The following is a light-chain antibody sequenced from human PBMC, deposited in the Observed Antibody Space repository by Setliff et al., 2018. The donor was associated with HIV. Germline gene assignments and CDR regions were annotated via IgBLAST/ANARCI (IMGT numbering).Light chain of an antibody. CDR2: YTN. J-gene: IGLJ1*01. V-gene: IGLV7-43*01. CDR1: TGAVTSSYY. Sequence: QAVVTQESSLTVSPGGTVTLTCASSTGAVTSSYYPSWFQQKPGQAPRPLIYYTNNRHSWTPARISGSLLGGKAALTLSNVQPEDEAEYYCLLFFANDYFFGSGTKGTVL. CDR3: LLFFANDYF.